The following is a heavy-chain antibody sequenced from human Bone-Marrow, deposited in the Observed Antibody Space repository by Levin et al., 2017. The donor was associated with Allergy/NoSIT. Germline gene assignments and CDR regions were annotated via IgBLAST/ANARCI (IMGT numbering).Heavy chain of an antibody. CDR3: TRDDHYYYMDV. Sequence: SCGASGFTLSTYWMSWVRQAPGKGLEWVANIKGGESDTYYVDSVKGRFTISRDNANNVLYLQMNSLRVEDTAVYYCTRDDHYYYMDVWGKGTTVTVSS. CDR2: IKGGESDT. J-gene: IGHJ6*03. CDR1: GFTLSTYW. V-gene: IGHV3-7*04.